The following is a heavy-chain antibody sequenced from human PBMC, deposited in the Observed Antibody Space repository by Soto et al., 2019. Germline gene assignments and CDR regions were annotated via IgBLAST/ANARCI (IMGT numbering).Heavy chain of an antibody. CDR3: ARVWGGAFDF. CDR1: GGSISSGGYS. Sequence: SETLSLTCAVSGGSISSGGYSWSWFRQPPGKGLEWIGYIYYSGSTNYNPSLKSRVTISVDTSKNQFSLKLSSVTAADTAVYYCARVWGGAFDFWGQGTMVTVS. CDR2: IYYSGST. D-gene: IGHD3-10*01. J-gene: IGHJ3*01. V-gene: IGHV4-61*08.